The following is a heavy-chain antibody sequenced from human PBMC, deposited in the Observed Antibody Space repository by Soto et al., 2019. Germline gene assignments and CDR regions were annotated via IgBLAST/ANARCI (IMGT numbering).Heavy chain of an antibody. D-gene: IGHD3-10*01. V-gene: IGHV3-30-3*01. CDR1: GFTFSSYA. CDR3: ARDGDYYGSGYYYYGMDV. Sequence: ESGGGVVQPGRSLRLSCAASGFTFSSYAMHWVRQAPGKGLEWVAVISYDGSNKYYADSVKGRFTISRDNSKNTLYLQMNSLRAEDTAVYYCARDGDYYGSGYYYYGMDVW. J-gene: IGHJ6*01. CDR2: ISYDGSNK.